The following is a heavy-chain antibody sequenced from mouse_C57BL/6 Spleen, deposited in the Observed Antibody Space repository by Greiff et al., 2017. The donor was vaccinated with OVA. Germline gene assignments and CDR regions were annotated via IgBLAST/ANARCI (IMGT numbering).Heavy chain of an antibody. CDR2: IRLKSDNYAT. D-gene: IGHD2-3*01. J-gene: IGHJ3*01. CDR3: TGCYDGYRFAY. CDR1: GFTFSNYW. V-gene: IGHV6-3*01. Sequence: EVKVEESGGGLVQPGGSMKLSCVASGFTFSNYWMNWVRQSPEKGLEWVAQIRLKSDNYATHYAESVKGRFTISRDDSKSSVYLQMNNLRAEDTGIYYCTGCYDGYRFAYWGQGTLVTVSA.